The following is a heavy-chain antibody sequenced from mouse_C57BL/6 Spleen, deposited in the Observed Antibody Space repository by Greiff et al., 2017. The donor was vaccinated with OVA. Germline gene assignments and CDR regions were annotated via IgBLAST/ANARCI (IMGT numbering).Heavy chain of an antibody. J-gene: IGHJ2*01. V-gene: IGHV1-82*01. D-gene: IGHD4-1*01. CDR1: GYAFSSSW. CDR2: IYPGDGDT. CDR3: APNSYFDY. Sequence: QVQLQQSGPELVKPGASVQISCKASGYAFSSSWMNWVKQRPGKGLEWIGRIYPGDGDTNYNGKFKGKATLTADKSSSTAYMQLSSLTSEDSAVYFCAPNSYFDYWGQGTTLTVSS.